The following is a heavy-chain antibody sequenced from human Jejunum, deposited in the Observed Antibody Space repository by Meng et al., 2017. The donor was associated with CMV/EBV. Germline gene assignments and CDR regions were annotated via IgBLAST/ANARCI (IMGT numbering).Heavy chain of an antibody. J-gene: IGHJ4*02. CDR3: ARRGAVSGSFDY. D-gene: IGHD6-25*01. CDR2: INPNSGGT. V-gene: IGHV1-2*02. CDR1: GYTVSGYY. Sequence: ASGYTVSGYYLHWVRQAPGQGLEWMGWINPNSGGTNYAQNFQGSVTMTRDTSITTAYMELSRLRSDDTAMYYCARRGAVSGSFDYWGQGTLVTVSS.